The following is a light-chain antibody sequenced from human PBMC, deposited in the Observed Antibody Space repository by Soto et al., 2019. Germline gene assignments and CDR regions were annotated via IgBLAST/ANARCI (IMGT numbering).Light chain of an antibody. V-gene: IGLV1-40*01. CDR1: SSNIGGGYD. Sequence: QLVLTQSPSVSGAPGQRGTISCTGSSSNIGGGYDVHWYQQLPGTAPKLLIHGDTKRPSGVADRFSGSKSGTSASLAITGLQAEDEADYYCQSYDRCLSAWVFGGGPKLTVL. CDR3: QSYDRCLSAWV. J-gene: IGLJ3*02. CDR2: GDT.